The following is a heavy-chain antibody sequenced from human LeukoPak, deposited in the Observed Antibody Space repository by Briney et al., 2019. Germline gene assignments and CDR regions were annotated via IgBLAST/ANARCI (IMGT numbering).Heavy chain of an antibody. D-gene: IGHD3-22*01. Sequence: GGSLKLSCAASGFTFSGSAVHWVRQASGKGLEWVGRIRGKANNYATAYAASVNGRFTISRDDSKNTAYLQMNTLKTEDTAVYYCAREVSGFLIYDSSGYYTDYWGQGTLATVSS. V-gene: IGHV3-73*01. J-gene: IGHJ4*02. CDR3: AREVSGFLIYDSSGYYTDY. CDR2: IRGKANNYAT. CDR1: GFTFSGSA.